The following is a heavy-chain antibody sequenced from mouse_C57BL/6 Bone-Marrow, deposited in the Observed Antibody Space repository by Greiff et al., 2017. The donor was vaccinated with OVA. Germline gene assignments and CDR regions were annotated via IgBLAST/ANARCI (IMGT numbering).Heavy chain of an antibody. CDR2: IDPSDSET. CDR3: ARGAYYYGSSYGFAY. D-gene: IGHD1-1*01. CDR1: GYTFTSYW. V-gene: IGHV1-52*01. J-gene: IGHJ3*01. Sequence: VQLQQPGAELVRPGSSVKLSCKASGYTFTSYWMHWVKQRPIQGLEWIGNIDPSDSETHYNQKFKDKATLTVDKSSSTAYMQLSSLTSEDSAVYYCARGAYYYGSSYGFAYWGQGTLVTVSA.